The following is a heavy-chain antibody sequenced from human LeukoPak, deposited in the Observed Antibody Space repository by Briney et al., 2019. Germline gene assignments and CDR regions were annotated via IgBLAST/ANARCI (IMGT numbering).Heavy chain of an antibody. V-gene: IGHV1-46*01. CDR2: INSSGGST. J-gene: IGHJ6*03. CDR3: ARDSSLYYYYYMDV. CDR1: GYTFTSYN. Sequence: ASVKVSCKSSGYTFTSYNMHWVRQAPGQGLEWMGIINSSGGSTSYSQKFQGRVTMTRDMSTSTVYMELSSLRSEDTAVYYCARDSSLYYYYYMDVWGKGTTVTVSS.